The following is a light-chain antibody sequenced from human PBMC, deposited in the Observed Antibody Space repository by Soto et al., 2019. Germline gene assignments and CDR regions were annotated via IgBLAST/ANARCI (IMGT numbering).Light chain of an antibody. J-gene: IGKJ2*01. CDR2: DAS. Sequence: DIQMTQSPSSLSASVGDRVTITCQASQDITNYLNWYQQKPGKAPKLLIYDASNLETGVPSRFSGSGSGTDFTFTISSLQPEDIATYYCQQYDNIPPYTFGQGTELEIK. CDR1: QDITNY. CDR3: QQYDNIPPYT. V-gene: IGKV1-33*01.